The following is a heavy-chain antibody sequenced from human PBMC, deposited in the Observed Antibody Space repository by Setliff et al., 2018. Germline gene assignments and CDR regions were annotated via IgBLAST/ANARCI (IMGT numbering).Heavy chain of an antibody. D-gene: IGHD3-22*01. Sequence: SVKASCKASGDTFRSYGISWVRQAPGQGLEWMGGTIPMFGSTSYAQKFQGRVTIITDESTTTAYMELSSLGSEDTAVYYCARSPLPPPGPGYYYDNSYYYYMDVWGKGTTVTVSS. CDR3: ARSPLPPPGPGYYYDNSYYYYMDV. J-gene: IGHJ6*03. V-gene: IGHV1-69*05. CDR2: TIPMFGST. CDR1: GDTFRSYG.